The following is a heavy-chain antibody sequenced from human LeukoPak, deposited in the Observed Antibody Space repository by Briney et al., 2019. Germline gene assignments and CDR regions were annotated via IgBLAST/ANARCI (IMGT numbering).Heavy chain of an antibody. CDR3: VRGGPIDY. CDR1: GLRFSSYS. CDR2: MSGDSDII. V-gene: IGHV3-48*02. Sequence: GGSLRLSCAASGLRFSSYSMNWVRQAPGKGLEWVSYMSGDSDIIDYADSVKGRFTISRDNARNSLYLQMNSLRDEDTAVYYCVRGGPIDYWGQGTLVTVSS. J-gene: IGHJ4*02.